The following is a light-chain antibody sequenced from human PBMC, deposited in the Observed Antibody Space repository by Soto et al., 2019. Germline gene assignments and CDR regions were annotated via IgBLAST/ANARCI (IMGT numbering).Light chain of an antibody. CDR1: NSDVGAYNY. J-gene: IGLJ2*01. CDR3: SSYSTTSDLI. CDR2: DVT. Sequence: QSALTQSASVSGSPGQSITVSCTGTNSDVGAYNYVSWYQLRPGRAPKLMIYDVTNRPSGVSNRFSGSKSGNTASLTISGLQAEDEADYYCSSYSTTSDLIFGGGTKLTVL. V-gene: IGLV2-14*01.